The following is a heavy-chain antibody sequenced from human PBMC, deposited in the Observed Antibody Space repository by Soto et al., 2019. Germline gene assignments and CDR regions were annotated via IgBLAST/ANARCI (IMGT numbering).Heavy chain of an antibody. CDR3: ASTSAAYSSGWMGRAGMDV. V-gene: IGHV1-69*13. D-gene: IGHD6-19*01. CDR2: IIPIFGTA. J-gene: IGHJ6*02. Sequence: SVKVSCKASGGTFSSYAISWVRQAPGQGLEWMGGIIPIFGTANYAQKFQGRVTITADESTSTAYMELSSLRSEDTAVYYCASTSAAYSSGWMGRAGMDVWGQGTTVTVSS. CDR1: GGTFSSYA.